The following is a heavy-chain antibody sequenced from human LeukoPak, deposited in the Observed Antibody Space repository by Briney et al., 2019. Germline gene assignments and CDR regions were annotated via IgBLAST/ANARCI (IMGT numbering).Heavy chain of an antibody. CDR3: ARVGYYYGSGSYYPHFDY. V-gene: IGHV1-18*01. J-gene: IGHJ4*02. CDR2: ISAYNGNT. CDR1: GYTFTSYG. D-gene: IGHD3-10*01. Sequence: ASVKVSCKASGYTFTSYGISWVRQAPGQGLEWMGWISAYNGNTNYAQKLQSRVTMTTDTSTSTAYMELRSLRSDDTAVYYCARVGYYYGSGSYYPHFDYWGQGTLVTVSS.